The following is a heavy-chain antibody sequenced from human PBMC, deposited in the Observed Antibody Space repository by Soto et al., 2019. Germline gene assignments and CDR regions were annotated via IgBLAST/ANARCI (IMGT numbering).Heavy chain of an antibody. D-gene: IGHD6-19*01. Sequence: QVTLKESGPVLVKPTETLTLRCTVSGLSITDSEMGVSWIRQPPGQPLEWLAHIDSRAEKAYRTFLKSRLAISKDTAKSQIVLTMPNMDPADTATYYCARRHLAVAVSPWFDAWGQGIPVTVSS. V-gene: IGHV2-26*01. CDR2: IDSRAEK. J-gene: IGHJ5*02. CDR1: GLSITDSEMG. CDR3: ARRHLAVAVSPWFDA.